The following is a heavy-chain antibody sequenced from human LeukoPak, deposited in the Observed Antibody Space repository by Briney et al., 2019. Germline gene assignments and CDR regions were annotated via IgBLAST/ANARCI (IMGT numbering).Heavy chain of an antibody. CDR1: GYTFTGYY. D-gene: IGHD1-26*01. Sequence: ASVKVSCKASGYTFTGYYMHWVRQAPRQGLEWMGWINPNSGGTNYAQKFQGRVTMTRDTSISTAYMELSRLRSDDTAVYYCARTSGSYYGEHALDIWGQGTMVTVSS. J-gene: IGHJ3*02. CDR2: INPNSGGT. V-gene: IGHV1-2*02. CDR3: ARTSGSYYGEHALDI.